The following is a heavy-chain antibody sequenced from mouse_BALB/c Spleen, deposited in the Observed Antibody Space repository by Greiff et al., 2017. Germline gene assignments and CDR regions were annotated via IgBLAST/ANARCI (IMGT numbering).Heavy chain of an antibody. CDR1: GFNIKDYY. V-gene: IGHV14-4*02. J-gene: IGHJ2*01. Sequence: VQLQQSGAELVRSGASVKLSCTASGFNIKDYYMHWVKQRPEQGLEWIGWIDPENGDTESAPKFQGKATMTADTSSNTAYLQLSSLTSEDTAVYYCNAQTARATFDYWGQGTTLTVSS. D-gene: IGHD3-2*01. CDR2: IDPENGDT. CDR3: NAQTARATFDY.